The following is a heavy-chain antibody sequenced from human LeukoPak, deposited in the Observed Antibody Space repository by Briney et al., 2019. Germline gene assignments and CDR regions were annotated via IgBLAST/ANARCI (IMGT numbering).Heavy chain of an antibody. D-gene: IGHD4-17*01. CDR1: GGSFSGYY. CDR3: ATSDYGDYDFDY. CDR2: INHSGST. V-gene: IGHV4-34*01. Sequence: PSETLSLTCAVYGGSFSGYYWSWIRQPPGKGLEWIGEINHSGSTNYNPSLKSRVTISVDTSKNQFSLKLSSVTAADTAVYYCATSDYGDYDFDYWGQGTLVTVSS. J-gene: IGHJ4*02.